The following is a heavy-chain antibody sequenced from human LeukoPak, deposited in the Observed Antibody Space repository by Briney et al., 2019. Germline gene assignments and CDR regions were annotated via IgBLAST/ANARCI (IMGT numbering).Heavy chain of an antibody. CDR1: GFTFSSYS. Sequence: GGSLRLSCAASGFTFSSYSMNWVRQAPGKGLEWVSSISSSSSYIYYADSVKGRFTVSRDNAKNSLYLQMNSLRAEDTAVYYCARDRDDSSGRLFDYWGQGTLVTVSS. V-gene: IGHV3-21*01. CDR2: ISSSSSYI. D-gene: IGHD3-22*01. J-gene: IGHJ4*02. CDR3: ARDRDDSSGRLFDY.